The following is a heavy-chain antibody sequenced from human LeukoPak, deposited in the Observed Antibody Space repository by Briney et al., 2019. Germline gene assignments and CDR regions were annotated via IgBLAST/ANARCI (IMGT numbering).Heavy chain of an antibody. Sequence: SLRLSCEASGFTFSGFGMHWVRQAPGKGLEWVTFISYDGSDEYYTGSVRGRFTISRDNSKNTVYLQMNSLRAEDTAVYYCAKDLSVHYDTRGFDPWGQGTLVTVSS. V-gene: IGHV3-30*18. CDR2: ISYDGSDE. D-gene: IGHD3-22*01. J-gene: IGHJ5*02. CDR1: GFTFSGFG. CDR3: AKDLSVHYDTRGFDP.